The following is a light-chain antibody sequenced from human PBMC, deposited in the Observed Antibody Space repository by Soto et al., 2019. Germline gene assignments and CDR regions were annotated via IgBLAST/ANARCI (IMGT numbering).Light chain of an antibody. CDR1: QSISNW. CDR3: QEYNTWPWT. V-gene: IGKV1-5*01. J-gene: IGKJ1*01. CDR2: DAS. Sequence: DIQMTQSPSTLSASVGDIVTITFRASQSISNWLAWYQQRPGQAPKLLIYDASTLESGVPSRFSGSRSGTEFSLTINSLQSEDFAVYYCQEYNTWPWTFGQGTKVDIK.